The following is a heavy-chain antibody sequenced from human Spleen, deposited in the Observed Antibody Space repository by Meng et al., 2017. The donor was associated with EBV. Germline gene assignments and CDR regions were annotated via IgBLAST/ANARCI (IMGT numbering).Heavy chain of an antibody. CDR2: IYYSGST. CDR3: ARARRNGYYFDY. V-gene: IGHV4-30-4*01. CDR1: RGYISSGGYY. D-gene: IGHD2-8*01. J-gene: IGHJ4*02. Sequence: VQLQESGPGLVKPSQTLSLICAVSRGYISSGGYYWSWIRQPPGKGLEWIGYIYYSGSTYYTPSLKSRVTISVDTSKNQFSLKLSSVTAADTAVYYCARARRNGYYFDYWGQGTLVTVSS.